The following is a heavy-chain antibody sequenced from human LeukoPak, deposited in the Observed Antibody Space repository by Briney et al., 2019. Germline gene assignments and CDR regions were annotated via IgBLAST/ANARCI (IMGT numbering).Heavy chain of an antibody. D-gene: IGHD4-17*01. CDR2: IYYSGST. CDR3: ARSDPTVTTLNY. CDR1: GGSISSRSYY. V-gene: IGHV4-39*01. Sequence: SETLSLTCTVSGGSISSRSYYWGWIRQPPGKGLEWIGSIYYSGSTYYNPSLKSRVTISVDTSKNQFSLKLNSVTAADTAVYHCARSDPTVTTLNYWGQGTLVTVSS. J-gene: IGHJ4*02.